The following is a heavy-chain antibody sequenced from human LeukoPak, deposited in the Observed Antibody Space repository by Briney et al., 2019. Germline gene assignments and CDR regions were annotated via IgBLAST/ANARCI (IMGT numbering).Heavy chain of an antibody. J-gene: IGHJ5*02. V-gene: IGHV4-39*01. D-gene: IGHD3-3*01. Sequence: SETLSLTCTVSGGSTSSSSYYWGWIRQPPGKGLEWIGSVYYSGSTYYNPSLKSRVTISVDTSKNQFSLKLSSVTAADTAVYYCARQSSLEWLRGGWFDPWGQGTLVTVSS. CDR1: GGSTSSSSYY. CDR2: VYYSGST. CDR3: ARQSSLEWLRGGWFDP.